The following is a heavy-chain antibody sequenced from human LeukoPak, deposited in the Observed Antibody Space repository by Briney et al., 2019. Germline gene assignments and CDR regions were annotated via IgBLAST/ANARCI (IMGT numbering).Heavy chain of an antibody. Sequence: PGGSLRLSCAASGFTFSSYAMSWVRQAPGKGLEWVSAISGSGGSTYYADSVKGRFTISRDNSKNTLYLQMNSLRAEDTAVYYCAKDQRITMVRGVIITPYYFDYWGQGTLVTVSS. D-gene: IGHD3-10*01. CDR3: AKDQRITMVRGVIITPYYFDY. CDR2: ISGSGGST. V-gene: IGHV3-23*01. CDR1: GFTFSSYA. J-gene: IGHJ4*02.